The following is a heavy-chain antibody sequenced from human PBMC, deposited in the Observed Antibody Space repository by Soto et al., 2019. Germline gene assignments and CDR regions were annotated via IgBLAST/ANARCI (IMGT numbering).Heavy chain of an antibody. Sequence: GGSLRLSCAASGFTFSSYAMSWVRQAPGKGLEWVSAISGSGGSTYYADSVKGRFTISRDNSKNTLYLQMNSLRAEDTAVYYCAKDTDYDILTGYDYYGMDVWGQGTTVTVSS. CDR1: GFTFSSYA. J-gene: IGHJ6*02. V-gene: IGHV3-23*01. CDR3: AKDTDYDILTGYDYYGMDV. D-gene: IGHD3-9*01. CDR2: ISGSGGST.